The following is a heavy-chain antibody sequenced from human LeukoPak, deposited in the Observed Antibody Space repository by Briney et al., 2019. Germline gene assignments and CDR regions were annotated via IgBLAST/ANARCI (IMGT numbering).Heavy chain of an antibody. CDR3: ARTSDAGVVYHFDY. J-gene: IGHJ4*02. D-gene: IGHD2-15*01. V-gene: IGHV4-30-4*08. Sequence: SETLSLTCTVSGGSISSSSYYWGWIRQPPGKGLEWIGYIYYSGSTYYNPSLKSRVTISVDTSKNQFSLKLSSVTAADTAVYYCARTSDAGVVYHFDYWGQGTLVTVSS. CDR2: IYYSGST. CDR1: GGSISSSSYY.